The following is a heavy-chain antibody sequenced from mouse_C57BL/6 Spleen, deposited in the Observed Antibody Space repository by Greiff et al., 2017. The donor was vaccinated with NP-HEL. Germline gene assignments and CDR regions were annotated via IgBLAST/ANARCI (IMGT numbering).Heavy chain of an antibody. J-gene: IGHJ4*01. CDR3: ARIYYYGSSYIYYAMDY. D-gene: IGHD1-1*01. CDR1: GFSLSTFGMG. V-gene: IGHV8-8*01. CDR2: IWWDDDK. Sequence: QVTLKESGPGILQPSQTLSLTCSFSGFSLSTFGMGVGWIRQPSGKGLEWLAHIWWDDDKYYNPALKSRLTISKDTSKNQVFLKIANVDTADTATYYCARIYYYGSSYIYYAMDYWGQGTSVTVSS.